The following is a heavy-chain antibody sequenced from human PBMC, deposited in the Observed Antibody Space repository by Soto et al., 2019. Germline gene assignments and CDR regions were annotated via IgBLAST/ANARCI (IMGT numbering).Heavy chain of an antibody. V-gene: IGHV3-23*01. CDR3: AKDKGGATTDYFDY. Sequence: PGGSLRLSCAASGFTFSSNTMSWVRQAPGQGLEWVSAISGSGGSTYYADSVKGRFTISRDNSKNTLYLQMNSLRAEDTAVYYCAKDKGGATTDYFDYWGQGTLVTVSS. CDR2: ISGSGGST. CDR1: GFTFSSNT. D-gene: IGHD1-26*01. J-gene: IGHJ4*02.